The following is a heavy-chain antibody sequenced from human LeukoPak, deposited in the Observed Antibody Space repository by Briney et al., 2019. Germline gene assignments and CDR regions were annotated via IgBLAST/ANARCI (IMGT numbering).Heavy chain of an antibody. CDR3: ARDSSGWYGVLNWFDP. CDR2: IYTSGST. Sequence: SETLSLTCTVSGGSISSYYWSRIRQPAGKGLEWIGRIYTSGSTNYNPSLKSRVTMSVDTSKNQFSLKLSSVTAADTAVYYCARDSSGWYGVLNWFDPWGQGTLVTVSS. D-gene: IGHD6-19*01. J-gene: IGHJ5*02. V-gene: IGHV4-4*07. CDR1: GGSISSYY.